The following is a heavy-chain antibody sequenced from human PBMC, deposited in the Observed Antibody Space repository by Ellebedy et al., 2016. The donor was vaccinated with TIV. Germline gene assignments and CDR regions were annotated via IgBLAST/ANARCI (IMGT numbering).Heavy chain of an antibody. V-gene: IGHV1-24*01. D-gene: IGHD4-23*01. CDR2: FDPEAGEI. CDR1: GYTLSQLS. CDR3: AIYGGKRDVLDI. J-gene: IGHJ3*02. Sequence: ASVKVSCXVSGYTLSQLSMHWVRQTPGKGLEWMGGFDPEAGEIIYAQKFQGRVTLTEDRSTDTAYMDLGSLRSDDTAVYYCAIYGGKRDVLDIWGQGTMVTVSS.